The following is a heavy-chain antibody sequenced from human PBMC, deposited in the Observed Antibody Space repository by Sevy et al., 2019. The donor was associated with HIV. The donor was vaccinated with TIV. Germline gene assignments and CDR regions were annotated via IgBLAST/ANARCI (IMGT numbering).Heavy chain of an antibody. J-gene: IGHJ4*02. CDR1: GFSFSSYA. CDR3: VKVVVAATLSYFDD. V-gene: IGHV3-23*01. CDR2: ISGSGGRT. Sequence: GGSLRLSCAASGFSFSSYAMSWVRQAPGQGLEWVSVISGSGGRTFYADSVKGRFTISRDNSNNTLYLQMNSLRAEDSAVYYCVKVVVAATLSYFDDWGQGTLVTVSS. D-gene: IGHD2-15*01.